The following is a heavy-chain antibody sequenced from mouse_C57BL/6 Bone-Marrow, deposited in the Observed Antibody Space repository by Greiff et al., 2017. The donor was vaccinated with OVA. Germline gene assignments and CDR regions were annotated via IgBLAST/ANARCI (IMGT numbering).Heavy chain of an antibody. CDR2: ISDGGSYT. CDR3: ARGRYFDY. CDR1: GFTFSSYA. Sequence: EVHLVESGGGLVKPGGSLKLSCAASGFTFSSYAMSWVRQTPEKRLEWVATISDGGSYTYYQDNVKGQFTISRDNAKNNLYLQMSQLKSEDTAMYYFARGRYFDYWGQGTTLTVSS. V-gene: IGHV5-4*01. J-gene: IGHJ2*01.